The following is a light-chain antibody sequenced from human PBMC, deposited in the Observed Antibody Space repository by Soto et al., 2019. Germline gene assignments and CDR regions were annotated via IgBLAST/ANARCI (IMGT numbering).Light chain of an antibody. J-gene: IGKJ3*01. CDR2: DAS. CDR3: QHRYCFT. Sequence: DIVLKQSPATLSLSPGERATLHCRASQSFNSYLAWYQQKPGQAPRLLIHDASHRATGVPARFSGSWSGTDFTLTISSLEPEDFAVYYGQHRYCFTFGPGTKVDIK. CDR1: QSFNSY. V-gene: IGKV3-11*01.